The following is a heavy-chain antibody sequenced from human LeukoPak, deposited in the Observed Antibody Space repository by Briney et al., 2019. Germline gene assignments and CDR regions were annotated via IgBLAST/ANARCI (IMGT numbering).Heavy chain of an antibody. D-gene: IGHD6-13*01. Sequence: PGGSLRLSCAVSGFTFSNYSMSWVRHAPGKGREWGSSISISSSYIFYAHSVKGRFTISRDNAKNSLYLQMNSLRAEDTAIYYCARDHITAADTGERYSYYMDVWGKGTTVTVSS. CDR1: GFTFSNYS. CDR2: ISISSSYI. V-gene: IGHV3-21*01. CDR3: ARDHITAADTGERYSYYMDV. J-gene: IGHJ6*03.